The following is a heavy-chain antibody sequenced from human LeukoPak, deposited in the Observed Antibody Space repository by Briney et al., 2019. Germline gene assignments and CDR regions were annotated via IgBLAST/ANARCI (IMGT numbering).Heavy chain of an antibody. CDR3: ARVTYYYDY. Sequence: ASVKVSCKASGYTFTSYGISWVRQAPGQGLEWMGWISAYNGNTNYAQKLQGRVTMTRNTSISTAYMELSSLRSEDTAVYYCARVTYYYDYWGQGTLVTVSS. CDR2: ISAYNGNT. CDR1: GYTFTSYG. V-gene: IGHV1-18*01. J-gene: IGHJ4*02. D-gene: IGHD3-16*01.